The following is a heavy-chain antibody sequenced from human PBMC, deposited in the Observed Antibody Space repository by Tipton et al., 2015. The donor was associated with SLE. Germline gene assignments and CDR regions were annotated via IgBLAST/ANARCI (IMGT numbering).Heavy chain of an antibody. D-gene: IGHD3-22*01. V-gene: IGHV3-64D*09. CDR3: VNSADYYDSSGYYWDGGLFFDY. J-gene: IGHJ4*02. Sequence: SLRLSCSASGFTFSSYAMHWVRQAPGKGLEYVSAISSNGGSTYYADSVKGRFTISRDNSKNTLYLQMSSLRAEDTAVYYCVNSADYYDSSGYYWDGGLFFDYWGQGTLVTVSS. CDR1: GFTFSSYA. CDR2: ISSNGGST.